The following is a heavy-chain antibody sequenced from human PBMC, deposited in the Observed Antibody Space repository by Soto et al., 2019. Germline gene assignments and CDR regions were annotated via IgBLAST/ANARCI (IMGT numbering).Heavy chain of an antibody. J-gene: IGHJ4*02. CDR1: GGSFSSYV. V-gene: IGHV1-69*13. CDR2: IIPIFGTT. CDR3: ARISSASSGWLPDY. Sequence: SVKVSCKTSGGSFSSYVISWVRQAPGQGLEWMGGIIPIFGTTTYAQGFQGRLTITADESTNTAYMELTSLKTEDTAVYYCARISSASSGWLPDYWGQGTLVTVSS. D-gene: IGHD6-19*01.